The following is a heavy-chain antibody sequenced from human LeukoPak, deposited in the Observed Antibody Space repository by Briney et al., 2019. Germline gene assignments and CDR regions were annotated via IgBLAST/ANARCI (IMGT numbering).Heavy chain of an antibody. Sequence: GGSLRLSCAASGFTFSTYAMTWVRQAPGKGLEWVSSISGDGGYTYYADFVKGRFTMSRDNSNNPLYLPMNSLRAEDTAVYYCAKGLDGSGSYSPLDYWGQGTLVTVSS. J-gene: IGHJ4*02. V-gene: IGHV3-23*01. CDR2: ISGDGGYT. D-gene: IGHD3-10*01. CDR3: AKGLDGSGSYSPLDY. CDR1: GFTFSTYA.